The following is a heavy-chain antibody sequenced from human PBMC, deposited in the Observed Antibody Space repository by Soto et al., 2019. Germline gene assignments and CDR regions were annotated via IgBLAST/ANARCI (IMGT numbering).Heavy chain of an antibody. J-gene: IGHJ4*02. V-gene: IGHV4-59*01. CDR2: IYYSGST. D-gene: IGHD5-18*01. CDR1: GGSISSYY. CDR3: ARSDTAMGPPHSAD. Sequence: PSETLSLTCTVSGGSISSYYWSWIRQPPGKGLEWIGYIYYSGSTNYNPSLKSRVTISVDTSKNQFSLKLSSVTAADTAVYYCARSDTAMGPPHSADWGQGTLVTSPQ.